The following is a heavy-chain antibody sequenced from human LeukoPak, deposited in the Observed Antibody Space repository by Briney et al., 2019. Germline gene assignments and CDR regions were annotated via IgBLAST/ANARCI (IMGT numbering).Heavy chain of an antibody. J-gene: IGHJ4*02. Sequence: GASAKVSCKASGYTFTSYGISWVRQAPGQGLEWMGWIHGGSGVTFYAQKFQGRVTVTRDTSVRTTYMELNSLTSDDTAVYYCARDFDWGADYWGQGTLVVVSS. CDR2: IHGGSGVT. CDR3: ARDFDWGADY. V-gene: IGHV1-2*02. D-gene: IGHD3-9*01. CDR1: GYTFTSYG.